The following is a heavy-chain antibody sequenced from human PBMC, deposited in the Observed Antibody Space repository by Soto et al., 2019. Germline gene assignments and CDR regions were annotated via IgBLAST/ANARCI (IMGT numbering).Heavy chain of an antibody. CDR2: INAGNGNT. D-gene: IGHD3-10*01. J-gene: IGHJ4*02. V-gene: IGHV1-3*01. CDR3: ARDPMYYYGSGSYPYDY. Sequence: QVPLVQSGAEVKKPGASVKVSCKASGYTFTSYAMHWVRQAPGQRLEWMGWINAGNGNTKYSQKFQGRVTITRDTSASTAYMELSSLRSEDTAVYYCARDPMYYYGSGSYPYDYWGQGTLVTVSS. CDR1: GYTFTSYA.